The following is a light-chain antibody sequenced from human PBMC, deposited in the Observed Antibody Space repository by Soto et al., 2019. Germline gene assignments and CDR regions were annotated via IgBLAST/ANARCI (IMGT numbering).Light chain of an antibody. V-gene: IGKV3-20*01. CDR3: QQFDSSVT. J-gene: IGKJ1*01. CDR1: QSVSSTF. Sequence: EIVLTQSPGSLSLSPGERATLSCRASQSVSSTFFAWYQQRPGQAPRLLMYGASSRATGLPERFSGSGSGPDFTLTISRLEPEDFAVYYCQQFDSSVTFGQGTKVEIK. CDR2: GAS.